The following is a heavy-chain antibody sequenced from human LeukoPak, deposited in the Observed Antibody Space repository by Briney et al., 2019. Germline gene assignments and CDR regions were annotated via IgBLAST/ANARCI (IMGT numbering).Heavy chain of an antibody. CDR2: VRNKARSYTT. CDR1: GFTFSDPS. CDR3: TRSPQNIAPMDV. Sequence: PGGSLRLSCAASGFTFSDPSMDWVRQAPGKGLEWVGRVRNKARSYTTEYAASVKGRFTISRDDSRNSLYLEMNDLKTEDTAVYYCTRSPQNIAPMDVWGQGTTVTVSS. V-gene: IGHV3-72*01. J-gene: IGHJ6*02. D-gene: IGHD2/OR15-2a*01.